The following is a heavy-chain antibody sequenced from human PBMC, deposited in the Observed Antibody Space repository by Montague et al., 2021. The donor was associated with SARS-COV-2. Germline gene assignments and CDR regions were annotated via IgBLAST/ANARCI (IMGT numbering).Heavy chain of an antibody. CDR3: AREGTVPGPRGIYFDD. Sequence: CAISGDSVSSNSAAWNWIRQSPSGGLEWLGRTYYRSKWYTEYAPSVKTRITITPDTSNNQFSLHLHSVTPGDTAVYYCAREGTVPGPRGIYFDDWGQGTLVTVSS. J-gene: IGHJ4*02. CDR2: TYYRSKWYT. D-gene: IGHD1-1*01. V-gene: IGHV6-1*01. CDR1: GDSVSSNSAA.